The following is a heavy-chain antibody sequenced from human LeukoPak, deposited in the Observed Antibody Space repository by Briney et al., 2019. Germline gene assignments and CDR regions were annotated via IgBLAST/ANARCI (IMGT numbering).Heavy chain of an antibody. Sequence: SVKVSCKASGGTFSSYAISWVRQAPGQGLEWMGGIIPIFGTANYAQKFQGRVTMTRNTSISTAYMELSSLRSEDTAVYYCARRYAGDIDPWGQGTLVTVSS. CDR2: IIPIFGTA. CDR1: GGTFSSYA. CDR3: ARRYAGDIDP. J-gene: IGHJ5*02. D-gene: IGHD3-16*01. V-gene: IGHV1-69*05.